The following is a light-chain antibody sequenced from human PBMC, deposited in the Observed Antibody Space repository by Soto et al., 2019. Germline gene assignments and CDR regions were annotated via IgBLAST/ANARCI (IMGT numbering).Light chain of an antibody. J-gene: IGKJ5*01. V-gene: IGKV3D-15*01. CDR1: QSISRY. CDR3: QQYNNWPPIT. CDR2: GAS. Sequence: EIVLTQSPATLSLSPGERATLSCRASQSISRYLAWYQQKPGQAPRLLIYGASSRATGIPDRFSGSGSGTDFTLTISSLQSEDFAVYYCQQYNNWPPITFGQGTRLEIK.